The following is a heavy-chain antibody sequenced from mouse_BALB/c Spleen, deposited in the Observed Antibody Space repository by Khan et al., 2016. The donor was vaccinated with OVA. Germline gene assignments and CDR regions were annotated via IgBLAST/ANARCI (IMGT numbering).Heavy chain of an antibody. CDR1: GYAFSSYW. Sequence: QVQLKQSGAELVRPGSSVKISCKASGYAFSSYWMNWVKRRPGQGLEWIGQIYPGDGETKYNGKFKGKVTLTADKSSSTAYMQLSSLTSEDSAVYFCARSGYDYFAYWGQGTLVTVSA. V-gene: IGHV1-80*01. D-gene: IGHD2-14*01. CDR3: ARSGYDYFAY. J-gene: IGHJ3*01. CDR2: IYPGDGET.